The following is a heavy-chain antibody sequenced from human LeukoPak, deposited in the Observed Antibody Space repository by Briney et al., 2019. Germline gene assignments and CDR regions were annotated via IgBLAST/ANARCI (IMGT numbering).Heavy chain of an antibody. J-gene: IGHJ3*02. CDR1: GFNYSNYA. CDR2: ISGSGNKT. D-gene: IGHD3-10*01. Sequence: GGSLRLSCAASGFNYSNYAMSWVRQAPGKGLEWVSTISGSGNKTYYADSVKGRFTISRDNAKNSLYLQMNSLRAEDTAVYYCARDLVLMWFGEYHDAFDIWGQGTMVTVSS. V-gene: IGHV3-23*01. CDR3: ARDLVLMWFGEYHDAFDI.